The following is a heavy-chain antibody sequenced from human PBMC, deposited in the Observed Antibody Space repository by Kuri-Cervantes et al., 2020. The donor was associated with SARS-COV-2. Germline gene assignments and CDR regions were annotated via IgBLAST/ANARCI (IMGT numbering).Heavy chain of an antibody. Sequence: GGSLRLSCAASGFTFSSYAMSWVRQAPGKGLEWVSVIYSGGSSTYYADSVKGRFTISRGNSKNTLYLQMNSLRAEDTAVYYCAKDGDPDYWGQGTLVTVSS. CDR2: IYSGGSST. V-gene: IGHV3-23*03. J-gene: IGHJ4*02. CDR1: GFTFSSYA. D-gene: IGHD2-21*01. CDR3: AKDGDPDY.